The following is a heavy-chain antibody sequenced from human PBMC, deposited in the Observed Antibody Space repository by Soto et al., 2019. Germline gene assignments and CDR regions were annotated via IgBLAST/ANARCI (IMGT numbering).Heavy chain of an antibody. J-gene: IGHJ4*02. CDR1: GFTFSSYA. D-gene: IGHD3-10*01. CDR3: AKDPSSPMVRGVAFDN. Sequence: VQLLESGGGLAQPGGSLRLSCAASGFTFSSYAMSWVRQAPGKGLEWVSGISAARSSTYYADSVRGRFTISRDNSKNTLYLQMNSLKDEDTAVYYCAKDPSSPMVRGVAFDNWGQGTLVTVSS. CDR2: ISAARSST. V-gene: IGHV3-23*01.